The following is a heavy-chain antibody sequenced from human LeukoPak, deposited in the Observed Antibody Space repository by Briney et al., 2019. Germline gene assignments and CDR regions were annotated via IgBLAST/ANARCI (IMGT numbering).Heavy chain of an antibody. J-gene: IGHJ4*02. V-gene: IGHV3-74*03. D-gene: IGHD1-26*01. CDR3: AREARVGGALQY. CDR2: INPDGSIR. Sequence: GGSLRLSCAASGLTFSTYWMHWVRQAPGKGLAWVARINPDGSIRTYVNSVKGRVTISRDTAKDTLFLQMNSLRAEDTAVYYCAREARVGGALQYWGQGTPVTVSS. CDR1: GLTFSTYW.